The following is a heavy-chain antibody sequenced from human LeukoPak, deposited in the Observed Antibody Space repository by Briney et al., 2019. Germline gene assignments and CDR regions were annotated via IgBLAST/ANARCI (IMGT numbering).Heavy chain of an antibody. D-gene: IGHD3-10*01. Sequence: SVKVSCKASGGTVRTLVISWVRQAPGQGLEWMGGINGMFGTANHAQKFQGRVTITADEASRTVDMALSSLRSEDTAVYYCARDDSFYYGSGSHSNDPFDIWGQGTMVTVSS. J-gene: IGHJ3*02. CDR1: GGTVRTLV. CDR2: INGMFGTA. V-gene: IGHV1-69*01. CDR3: ARDDSFYYGSGSHSNDPFDI.